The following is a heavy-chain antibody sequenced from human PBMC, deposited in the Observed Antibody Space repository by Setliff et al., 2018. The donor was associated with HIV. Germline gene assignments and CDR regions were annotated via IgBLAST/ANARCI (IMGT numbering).Heavy chain of an antibody. CDR3: AQDYTATFWEYNWFDP. J-gene: IGHJ5*02. V-gene: IGHV3-23*01. Sequence: AGGSLRLSCAAPGLTFEYYAMTWVRQAPGKGLEWVSGISGSGDSTYYAPAVKGRFTISRDNVKNILYLQMNNLRAEDTALYFCAQDYTATFWEYNWFDPWGQGTLVTVSS. CDR1: GLTFEYYA. CDR2: ISGSGDST. D-gene: IGHD2-15*01.